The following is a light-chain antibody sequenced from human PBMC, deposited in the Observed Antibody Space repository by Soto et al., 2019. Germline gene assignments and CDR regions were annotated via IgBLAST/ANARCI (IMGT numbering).Light chain of an antibody. Sequence: DIQMTQSPSTLSASLGDSVTITCRASQSISSWLAWYPQKPGKAPKLLIYKAYSLESGVQSRFSGSGSGTEFTLTIRSLQPDDFATYYCKQYNSYSRTFGQGTKVDIK. CDR3: KQYNSYSRT. V-gene: IGKV1-5*03. CDR1: QSISSW. J-gene: IGKJ1*01. CDR2: KAY.